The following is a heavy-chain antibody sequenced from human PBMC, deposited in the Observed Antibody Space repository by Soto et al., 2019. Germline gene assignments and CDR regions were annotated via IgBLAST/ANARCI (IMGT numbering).Heavy chain of an antibody. Sequence: SETLSLTCAVYGGSFSGYYWSWIRQPPGKGLEWIGEINHSGSTNYNPSLKSRVTISVDTSKNQFSLKLSSVTAADTAVYYCARGKRLVRQLLLNWFDPWGQGTLVTVSS. CDR1: GGSFSGYY. D-gene: IGHD2-2*01. CDR2: INHSGST. J-gene: IGHJ5*02. V-gene: IGHV4-34*01. CDR3: ARGKRLVRQLLLNWFDP.